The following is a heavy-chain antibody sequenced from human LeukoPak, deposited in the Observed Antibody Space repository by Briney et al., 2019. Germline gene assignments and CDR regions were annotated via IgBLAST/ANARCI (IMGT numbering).Heavy chain of an antibody. Sequence: GGSLRLSCAASGFTFDDYGMSWVRQVRGKGLEWVSGINWNGGSTVYADSVKGRFTLSRDNAKNSLFLQMNSLRAEDTAVYYCARDREMATRLHDAFDFWGQGTMVTVSS. D-gene: IGHD5-24*01. V-gene: IGHV3-20*04. CDR3: ARDREMATRLHDAFDF. CDR2: INWNGGST. CDR1: GFTFDDYG. J-gene: IGHJ3*01.